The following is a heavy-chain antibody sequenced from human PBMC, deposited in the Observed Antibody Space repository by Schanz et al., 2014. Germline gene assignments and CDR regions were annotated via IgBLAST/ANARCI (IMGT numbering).Heavy chain of an antibody. CDR1: GYTFTNYG. J-gene: IGHJ5*02. CDR2: ISDYNGNT. V-gene: IGHV1-18*01. D-gene: IGHD2-2*01. CDR3: ARGSPPYCTSTSCYLEP. Sequence: QVQLLQSGAEVKKPGASVKVSCKASGYTFTNYGISWVRQAPGQGLEWVGWISDYNGNTNYAQKLQGRVTMTTDTSTSTAYMELRSLRTDDTAVYYCARGSPPYCTSTSCYLEPWGQGTLVTVSS.